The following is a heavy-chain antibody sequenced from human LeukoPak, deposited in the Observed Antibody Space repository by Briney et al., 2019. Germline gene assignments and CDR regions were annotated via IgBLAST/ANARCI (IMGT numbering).Heavy chain of an antibody. CDR1: GGSISSGSYY. CDR2: IYTSGST. CDR3: ARFEAYPPYYYYYMDV. Sequence: SETLSLTCTVSGGSISSGSYYWSWIRQPAGKGLEWIGRIYTSGSTNYNPSLKRRFTISVDTSKNPFSLKLSSVTAADTAVYYCARFEAYPPYYYYYMDVWGKGTTVTVSS. J-gene: IGHJ6*03. V-gene: IGHV4-61*02.